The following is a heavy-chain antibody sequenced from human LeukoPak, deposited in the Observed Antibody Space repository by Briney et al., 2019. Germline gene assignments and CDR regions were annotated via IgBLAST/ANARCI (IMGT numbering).Heavy chain of an antibody. CDR1: GFTFSSYW. V-gene: IGHV3-7*01. CDR2: IKKDGSEK. D-gene: IGHD1-7*01. CDR3: ARDSGNYLDAFDI. J-gene: IGHJ3*02. Sequence: GGSLRLSCAASGFTFSSYWMSWVRQAPGKGLEWVANIKKDGSEKYYVDSVKGRFTISRDNAKKSLYLQMNSLRAEDTAVYYCARDSGNYLDAFDIWGQGTMVTVSS.